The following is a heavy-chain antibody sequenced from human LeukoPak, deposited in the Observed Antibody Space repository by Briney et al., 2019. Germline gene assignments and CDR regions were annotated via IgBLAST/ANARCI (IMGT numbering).Heavy chain of an antibody. Sequence: ASVKVSCKASGYTFTSYGISWVRQAPGQGLEWMGWISAYNSNTNYAQKLQGRVTMTTDTSTSTAYMELRSLRSDDTAVYYCARDSYCSGGSCYSYYYYGMDVWGQGTTVTVSS. J-gene: IGHJ6*02. D-gene: IGHD2-15*01. V-gene: IGHV1-18*01. CDR3: ARDSYCSGGSCYSYYYYGMDV. CDR2: ISAYNSNT. CDR1: GYTFTSYG.